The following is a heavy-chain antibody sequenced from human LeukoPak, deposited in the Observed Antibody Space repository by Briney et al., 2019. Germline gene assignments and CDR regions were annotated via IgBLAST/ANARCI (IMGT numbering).Heavy chain of an antibody. CDR3: ARGGCSGGSCYPSWFDP. V-gene: IGHV1-8*03. CDR2: MNPNSGNT. J-gene: IGHJ5*02. Sequence: GASVKVSCKASGYTFTSYDINWVRQATGQGLEWMGWMNPNSGNTGYAQKFQGRVTITRNTSISTAYMELSSLRAEDTAVYYCARGGCSGGSCYPSWFDPWGQGTLVTVSS. CDR1: GYTFTSYD. D-gene: IGHD2-15*01.